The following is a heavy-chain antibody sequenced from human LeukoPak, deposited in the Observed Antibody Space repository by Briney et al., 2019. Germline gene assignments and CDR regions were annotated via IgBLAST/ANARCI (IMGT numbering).Heavy chain of an antibody. CDR2: INSDGTST. J-gene: IGHJ4*02. CDR3: ARDRSGYCSSTSCFAGEFDY. Sequence: GGSLRLSCAASGFTFGYYEMNWVRQAPGKGLVWVSRINSDGTSTMYADSVKGRFTISRDNAKNMLHMQMNSLRDEDTAVYYCARDRSGYCSSTSCFAGEFDYWGQGTLVTVSS. CDR1: GFTFGYYE. V-gene: IGHV3-74*03. D-gene: IGHD2-2*01.